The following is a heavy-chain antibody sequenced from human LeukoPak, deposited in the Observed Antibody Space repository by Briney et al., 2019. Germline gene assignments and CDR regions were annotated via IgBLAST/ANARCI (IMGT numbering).Heavy chain of an antibody. V-gene: IGHV3-30*18. Sequence: GRSLRLSCAASGFTFDDYAMHWVRQAPGKGLEWVAVISYDGSNKYYADSVKGRFTISRDNSKNTLYLQMNSLRAEDTAVYYCAKSREFDYWGQGTLVTVSS. D-gene: IGHD2-2*01. J-gene: IGHJ4*02. CDR3: AKSREFDY. CDR1: GFTFDDYA. CDR2: ISYDGSNK.